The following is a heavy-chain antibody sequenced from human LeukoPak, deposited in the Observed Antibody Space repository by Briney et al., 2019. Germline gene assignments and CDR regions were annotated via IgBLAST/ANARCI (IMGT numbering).Heavy chain of an antibody. V-gene: IGHV3-30*02. D-gene: IGHD2-15*01. J-gene: IGHJ4*02. CDR1: GFTFSSYG. CDR2: IRYDGSNK. CDR3: AKDGRYCSGGSCYSPQGY. Sequence: GGSLRLSCAAPGFTFSSYGMHWVRPAPGKGLEWVAFIRYDGSNKYYADSVKGRFTISRDNCKNTLYLHVNSLRPEDTAVYYCAKDGRYCSGGSCYSPQGYWGQGTLVTVSS.